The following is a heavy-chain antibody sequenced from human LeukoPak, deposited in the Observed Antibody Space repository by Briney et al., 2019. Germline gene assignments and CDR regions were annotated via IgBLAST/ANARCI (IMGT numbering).Heavy chain of an antibody. CDR1: GGSISSSNW. Sequence: SGTLSLTCAVSGGSISSSNWWSWVRQPPGKGLEWIGEIYHSGSTNYNPSLKSRVTISVDKSKNQFPLKLSSVTAADTAVYYCARALYYYGSGSYSPDAFDIWGQGTMVTVSS. CDR3: ARALYYYGSGSYSPDAFDI. V-gene: IGHV4-4*02. J-gene: IGHJ3*02. D-gene: IGHD3-10*01. CDR2: IYHSGST.